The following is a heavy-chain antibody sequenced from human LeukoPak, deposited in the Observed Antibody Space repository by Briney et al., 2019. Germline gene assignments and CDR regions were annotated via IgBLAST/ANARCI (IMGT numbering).Heavy chain of an antibody. V-gene: IGHV3-43*02. Sequence: PGGSLRLSCAASGLTLDAYAMHWVRQAPGKGLEWVSLISGDGTITYYADSVKGRFTISRDNSKNSLFLEMNSLRSEDTALYYCAKDTPFFSTYSVIASGAQGP. J-gene: IGHJ5*01. D-gene: IGHD2-15*01. CDR3: AKDTPFFSTYSVIAS. CDR2: ISGDGTIT. CDR1: GLTLDAYA.